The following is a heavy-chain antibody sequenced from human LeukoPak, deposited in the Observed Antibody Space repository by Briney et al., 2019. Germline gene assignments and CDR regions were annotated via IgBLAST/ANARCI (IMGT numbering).Heavy chain of an antibody. CDR3: ARLVWLGESPGSWFDS. J-gene: IGHJ5*01. D-gene: IGHD3-10*01. CDR2: IHYSGST. Sequence: SETLSLTCSVSGGSITSDFWSWIRQPPGKGLEWIGNIHYSGSTNYNPSLKSRVTISPDTSKNQLFLKLNSVTAADTAVYYCARLVWLGESPGSWFDSWGQGTLVTVSS. V-gene: IGHV4-59*01. CDR1: GGSITSDF.